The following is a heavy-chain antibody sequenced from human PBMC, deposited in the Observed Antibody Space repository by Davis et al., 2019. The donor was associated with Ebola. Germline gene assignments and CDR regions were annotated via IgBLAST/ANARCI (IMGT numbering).Heavy chain of an antibody. J-gene: IGHJ6*02. V-gene: IGHV5-10-1*01. CDR3: ARHRRQLNYYGMDV. Sequence: KVSCKGSGYSFTSYWISWVRQMPGKGLEWMGRIDPSDSYTNYSPSFQGHVTISADKSISTAYLQWSSLKASDTAMYYCARHRRQLNYYGMDVWGQGTTVTVSS. CDR1: GYSFTSYW. D-gene: IGHD6-6*01. CDR2: IDPSDSYT.